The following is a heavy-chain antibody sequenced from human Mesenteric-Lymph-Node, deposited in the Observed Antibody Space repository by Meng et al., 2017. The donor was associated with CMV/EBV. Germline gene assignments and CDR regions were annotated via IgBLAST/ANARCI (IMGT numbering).Heavy chain of an antibody. J-gene: IGHJ4*02. Sequence: CAASGFTLSCYWMSWVRQAPGKGLEWVSGINWNGGSTGYADSVKGRFTISRDTAKKSLYLQMNSLRVEDTALYYCARGYVEYSAFDYWGQGTLVTVSS. CDR1: GFTLSCYW. CDR2: INWNGGST. D-gene: IGHD2/OR15-2a*01. V-gene: IGHV3-20*04. CDR3: ARGYVEYSAFDY.